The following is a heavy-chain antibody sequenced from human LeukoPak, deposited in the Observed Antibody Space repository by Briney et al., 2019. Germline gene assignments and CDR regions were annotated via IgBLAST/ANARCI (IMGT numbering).Heavy chain of an antibody. CDR3: AREDADYTFSFDF. V-gene: IGHV1-46*01. CDR1: GYTFTRNY. Sequence: ASVKVSCKASGYTFTRNYMHWVRQAPGQGLEWMGIVNPRGGSTTYAQKFQGRLTMTRDTSTSTVYMELSSLRSEDTAVYYCAREDADYTFSFDFWGQGTLVTVSS. J-gene: IGHJ4*02. CDR2: VNPRGGST. D-gene: IGHD4-17*01.